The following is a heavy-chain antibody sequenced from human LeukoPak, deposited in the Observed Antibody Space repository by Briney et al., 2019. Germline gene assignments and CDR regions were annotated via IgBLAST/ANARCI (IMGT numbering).Heavy chain of an antibody. Sequence: SETLSLTCTVSGGSISSYYWSWIRQPPGKGLEWIGYIYYSGSTNYNPSLKSRVTISVDTSKNQFSLKLSSVTAADTPVYYCARDDYYEGGFDYWGQGTLVTVSS. CDR1: GGSISSYY. CDR3: ARDDYYEGGFDY. V-gene: IGHV4-59*01. CDR2: IYYSGST. J-gene: IGHJ4*02. D-gene: IGHD3-22*01.